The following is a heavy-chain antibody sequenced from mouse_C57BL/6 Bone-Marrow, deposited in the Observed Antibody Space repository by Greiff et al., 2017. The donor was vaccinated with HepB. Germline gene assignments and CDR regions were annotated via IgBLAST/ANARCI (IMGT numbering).Heavy chain of an antibody. CDR3: ARGITTVVGPYFDY. CDR2: ISDGGSYT. V-gene: IGHV5-4*03. CDR1: GFTFSSYA. D-gene: IGHD1-1*01. J-gene: IGHJ2*01. Sequence: EVKVEESGGGLVKPGGSLKLSCAASGFTFSSYAMSWVRQTPEKRLEWVATISDGGSYTYYPDNVKGRFTISRDNAKNNLYLQMSHLKSEDTAMYYCARGITTVVGPYFDYWGQGTTLTVSS.